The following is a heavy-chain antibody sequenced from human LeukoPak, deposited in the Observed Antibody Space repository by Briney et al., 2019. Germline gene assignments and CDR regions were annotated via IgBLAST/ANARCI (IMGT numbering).Heavy chain of an antibody. CDR2: ITNSGSAI. V-gene: IGHV3-11*01. CDR1: GFTFSDHY. Sequence: PGGSLRLSCAASGFTFSDHYMSWIRQAPGKGLEWVSYITNSGSAIYYAESVKGRFTISRDNAKNSLYLQMNGLRADDTAVYHCARARDGYNLLDALDIWGQGTMVTVSS. J-gene: IGHJ3*02. D-gene: IGHD5-24*01. CDR3: ARARDGYNLLDALDI.